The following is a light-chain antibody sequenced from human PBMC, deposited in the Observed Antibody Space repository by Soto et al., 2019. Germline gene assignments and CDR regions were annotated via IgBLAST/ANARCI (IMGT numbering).Light chain of an antibody. CDR3: QSYDSSPSGYV. J-gene: IGLJ1*01. CDR1: GSNIGAGYD. CDR2: ANI. V-gene: IGLV1-40*01. Sequence: QSVLTQPPSVSGAPGQRVTISCTGSGSNIGAGYDVHWYQQLPGTAPKLLIFANINRPSGVPDRFSGSKSGTSASLAITGLRAEEEADYYCQSYDSSPSGYVFGTGTKVTV.